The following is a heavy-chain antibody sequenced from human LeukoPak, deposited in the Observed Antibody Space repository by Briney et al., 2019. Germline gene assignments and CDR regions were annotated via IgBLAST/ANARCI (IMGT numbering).Heavy chain of an antibody. D-gene: IGHD6-13*01. J-gene: IGHJ4*02. V-gene: IGHV3-7*01. Sequence: PGGSLRLSCAVPGFTFSSHWMSWVRQAPGKGLEWVANINQDGSEKHYVDSVKGRFTISRDNAKNSLYLQMNSLRVEDTAVYYCARDGVAAGIYFDYWGQGTLVTVSS. CDR2: INQDGSEK. CDR3: ARDGVAAGIYFDY. CDR1: GFTFSSHW.